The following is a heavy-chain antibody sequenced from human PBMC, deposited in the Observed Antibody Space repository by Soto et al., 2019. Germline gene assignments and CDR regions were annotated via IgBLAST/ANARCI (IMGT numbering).Heavy chain of an antibody. D-gene: IGHD6-19*01. CDR3: ARASGLGVAHIDY. J-gene: IGHJ4*02. CDR2: IYYSGST. Sequence: SETLSLTCAVSGYSISSGNWWGWIRQPPGKGLEWIGYIYYSGSTYYNPSLKSRVTMSVDTSKNQFSLKLSSVTAADTAVYYCARASGLGVAHIDYWGQGTLVTVSS. V-gene: IGHV4-28*03. CDR1: GYSISSGNW.